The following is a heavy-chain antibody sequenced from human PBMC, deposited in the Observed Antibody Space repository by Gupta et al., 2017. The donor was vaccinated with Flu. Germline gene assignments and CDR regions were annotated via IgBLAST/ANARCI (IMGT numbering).Heavy chain of an antibody. CDR3: ARAQNRLIVVVVADKTSNWFDP. J-gene: IGHJ5*02. V-gene: IGHV4-34*01. CDR1: GGSFSGYY. Sequence: QVQLQQWGAGLLKPWETLSLTCAVYGGSFSGYYWIWIRQPPGQGLEWIGEINHSGSTNYNPSLKSRVTISVDTSKNQFSLKLSSVTAADTAVYYCARAQNRLIVVVVADKTSNWFDPWGQGTLVTVSS. CDR2: INHSGST. D-gene: IGHD2-15*01.